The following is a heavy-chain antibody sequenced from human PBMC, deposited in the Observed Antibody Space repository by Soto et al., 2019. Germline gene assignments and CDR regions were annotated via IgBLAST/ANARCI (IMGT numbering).Heavy chain of an antibody. Sequence: SLRLSCAASGFTFSNYAMSWVRQAPGKGLEWVSAISGSVGGTYYAVSVKGRFTISRDNSKNTLYLQMNSLRAEDTAVYYCAKGSKYYYDSSGYYYWGQGTLVTVSS. CDR1: GFTFSNYA. V-gene: IGHV3-23*01. CDR3: AKGSKYYYDSSGYYY. CDR2: ISGSVGGT. J-gene: IGHJ4*02. D-gene: IGHD3-22*01.